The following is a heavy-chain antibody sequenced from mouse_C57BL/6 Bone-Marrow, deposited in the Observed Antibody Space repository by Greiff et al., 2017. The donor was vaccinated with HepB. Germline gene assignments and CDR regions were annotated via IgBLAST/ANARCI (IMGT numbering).Heavy chain of an antibody. J-gene: IGHJ1*03. Sequence: EVHLVESGPGLVKPSQSLSLTCSVTGYSITSGYYWNWIRQFPGNKLEWMGYISYDGSNNYNPSLKNRISITRDTSKNQFFLKLNSVTTEDTATYYCARDWYSNWYFDVWGTGTTVTVSS. V-gene: IGHV3-6*01. D-gene: IGHD2-5*01. CDR3: ARDWYSNWYFDV. CDR1: GYSITSGYY. CDR2: ISYDGSN.